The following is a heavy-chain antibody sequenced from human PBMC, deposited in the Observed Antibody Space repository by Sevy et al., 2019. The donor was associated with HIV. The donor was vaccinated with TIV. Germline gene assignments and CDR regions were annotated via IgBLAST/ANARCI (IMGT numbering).Heavy chain of an antibody. CDR1: GFTFSTYA. V-gene: IGHV3-23*01. Sequence: GGSLRLSCLASGFTFSTYAMSWVRQAPGKGLEWVSAISGIGGSTYYADSLKGRFTISRDKSKKTLYLQMNSLRAEDTAVYYCVKGDRTFYGMDVWGQGTTVTVSS. CDR2: ISGIGGST. J-gene: IGHJ6*02. D-gene: IGHD2-15*01. CDR3: VKGDRTFYGMDV.